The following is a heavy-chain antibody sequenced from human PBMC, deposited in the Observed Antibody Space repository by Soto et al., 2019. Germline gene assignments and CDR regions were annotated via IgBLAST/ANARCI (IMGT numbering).Heavy chain of an antibody. CDR2: ISPETGKT. J-gene: IGHJ4*02. Sequence: VELVQSGAEVKKPGASVRVSCKASGYTFSSFGLSWVRQAPGQGPEWMGWISPETGKTEYSHKFQGRVTMTTVTSTRTLFLHRGSLTSDDTAVYYCTLDLFFISTSTVTTDAFWGQGTLVTVSS. V-gene: IGHV1-18*04. D-gene: IGHD4-17*01. CDR3: TLDLFFISTSTVTTDAF. CDR1: GYTFSSFG.